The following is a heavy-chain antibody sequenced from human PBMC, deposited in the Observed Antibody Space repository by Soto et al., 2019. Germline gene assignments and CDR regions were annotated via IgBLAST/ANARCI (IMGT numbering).Heavy chain of an antibody. CDR2: MNPNSGNT. D-gene: IGHD3-3*01. Sequence: GASVKVSCKASGYTFTSYNINWVRQATGQGLEWMGWMNPNSGNTGYAQKFQGRVTMTRNTSISTAYMGLSSLRSEDTAVYYCARVWGDFWGGYYYMDVWGKGTTVPVSS. CDR3: ARVWGDFWGGYYYMDV. V-gene: IGHV1-8*01. J-gene: IGHJ6*03. CDR1: GYTFTSYN.